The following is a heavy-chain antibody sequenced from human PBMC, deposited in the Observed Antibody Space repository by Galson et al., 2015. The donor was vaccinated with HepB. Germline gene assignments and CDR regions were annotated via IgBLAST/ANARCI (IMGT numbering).Heavy chain of an antibody. CDR1: GGSISTYY. J-gene: IGHJ4*02. V-gene: IGHV4-59*01. CDR3: VSAPNSYYFDD. CDR2: ISYSGDT. Sequence: SETLSLTCTVSGGSISTYYWSWIRQFPGKGLEWIGYISYSGDTNYSPSLKSRVTISLDTSKNQFSLRLSSVTAADTAVYYCVSAPNSYYFDDWGQGTLVTVSS. D-gene: IGHD1-1*01.